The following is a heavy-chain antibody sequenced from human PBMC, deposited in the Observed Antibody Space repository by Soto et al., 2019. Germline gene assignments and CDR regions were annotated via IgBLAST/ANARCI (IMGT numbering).Heavy chain of an antibody. V-gene: IGHV3-7*05. Sequence: GGSLRLSCAASGFTFSSYWMSWVRQAPGKGLEWVANIKQDGSEKYYVDSVKGRFTISRDNAKNSLYLQMNSLRAEDTAVYYCATFRTTWIFPDNAFDIWGQGTMVTVSS. CDR2: IKQDGSEK. CDR3: ATFRTTWIFPDNAFDI. D-gene: IGHD2-2*03. J-gene: IGHJ3*02. CDR1: GFTFSSYW.